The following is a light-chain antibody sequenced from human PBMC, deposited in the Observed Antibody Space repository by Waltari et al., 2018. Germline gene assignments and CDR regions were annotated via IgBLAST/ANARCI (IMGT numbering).Light chain of an antibody. J-gene: IGKJ2*01. Sequence: DIQMTQSPSTLSASIGDRVTITCRASRSITTWLAWYQQKPGKAPNLLIHTASRFESGVPSRFSGSGSGTDFTLTISSLQPDDFATYYCQQYASYWYTFGQGTKL. CDR1: RSITTW. CDR3: QQYASYWYT. CDR2: TAS. V-gene: IGKV1-5*03.